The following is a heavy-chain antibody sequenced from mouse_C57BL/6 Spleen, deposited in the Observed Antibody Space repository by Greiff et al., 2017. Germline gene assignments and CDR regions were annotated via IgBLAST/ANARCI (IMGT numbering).Heavy chain of an antibody. D-gene: IGHD1-1*01. J-gene: IGHJ3*01. CDR3: TRCYYYCSSYGFAY. CDR2: IYPGNSDT. CDR1: GYTFTSYW. V-gene: IGHV1-5*01. Sequence: EVQLQQSGTVLVRPGASVKMSCKTSGYTFTSYWMHWVKQRPGQGLEWIGAIYPGNSDTSYNQKFKGKAKLTAVTSASTAYMELSSLTNEDSAVYYFTRCYYYCSSYGFAYWGQGTLVTVSA.